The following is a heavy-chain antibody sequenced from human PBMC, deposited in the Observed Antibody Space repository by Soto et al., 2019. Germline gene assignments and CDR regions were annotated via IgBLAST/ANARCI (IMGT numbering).Heavy chain of an antibody. Sequence: WGSLRLSCSASGFAFINHAIGFFRHTPLKWLEWVSTISASGVSTYYADSVKGRFTISRDNPENTLYLQMNSLRDEDTAVYYCARDPRGPIVTQVYDDYWGQGTLVTVSS. D-gene: IGHD2-8*01. CDR3: ARDPRGPIVTQVYDDY. CDR1: GFAFINHA. J-gene: IGHJ4*02. V-gene: IGHV3-23*01. CDR2: ISASGVST.